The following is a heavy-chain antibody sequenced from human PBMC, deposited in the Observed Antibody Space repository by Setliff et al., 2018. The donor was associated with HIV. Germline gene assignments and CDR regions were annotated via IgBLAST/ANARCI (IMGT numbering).Heavy chain of an antibody. J-gene: IGHJ4*02. CDR2: ISPSGAST. D-gene: IGHD6-6*01. CDR1: GDTFTSYY. CDR3: AREAEQGERSSSWYFDY. Sequence: VASVKVSCKASGDTFTSYYMHWVRRAPGQGLEWMGMISPSGASTKYAQRLQGRVTLTRDTSSSTVYVELSSLRSDDTAVYYCAREAEQGERSSSWYFDYWGQGTLVTVS. V-gene: IGHV1-46*01.